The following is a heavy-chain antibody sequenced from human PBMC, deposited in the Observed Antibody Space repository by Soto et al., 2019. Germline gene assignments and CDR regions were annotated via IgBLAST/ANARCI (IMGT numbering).Heavy chain of an antibody. V-gene: IGHV4-30-2*01. CDR2: IYHSGST. J-gene: IGHJ6*02. CDR1: GGSISSGGYS. Sequence: PSETLSLTCAVSGGSISSGGYSWSWIRQPPGKGLEWIGYIYHSGSTYYNPSLKSRVTISVDRSKNQFSLKLSSVTAADTAVYYCARSYVDTAMVTEDYGMDVWGQGTTVTVSS. CDR3: ARSYVDTAMVTEDYGMDV. D-gene: IGHD5-18*01.